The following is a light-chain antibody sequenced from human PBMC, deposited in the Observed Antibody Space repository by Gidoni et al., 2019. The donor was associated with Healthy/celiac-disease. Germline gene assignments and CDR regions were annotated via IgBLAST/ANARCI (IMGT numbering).Light chain of an antibody. Sequence: DIQMTQSPSSLSASVGDRVTITCRASQSISSYLNWYQQKPGKAPKLLIYAASSLQSGVPSRFSGSGSGTDFTLTISSLQPEDFATYYCQQSYSTPITCXXXTRLEIK. CDR2: AAS. V-gene: IGKV1-39*01. J-gene: IGKJ5*01. CDR3: QQSYSTPIT. CDR1: QSISSY.